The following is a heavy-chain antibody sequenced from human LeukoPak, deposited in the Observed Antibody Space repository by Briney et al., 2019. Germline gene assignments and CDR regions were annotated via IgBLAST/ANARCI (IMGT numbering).Heavy chain of an antibody. CDR3: ARAGSSWDFDY. CDR1: GYTLTSYD. Sequence: ASVKVSCKASGYTLTSYDINWVRQATGQGLEWMGWMNPNSGNTGYAQKFQGRVTITRNTSISTAYMELSSLRSEDTAVYYCARAGSSWDFDYWGQGTLVTVSS. D-gene: IGHD6-13*01. J-gene: IGHJ4*02. CDR2: MNPNSGNT. V-gene: IGHV1-8*03.